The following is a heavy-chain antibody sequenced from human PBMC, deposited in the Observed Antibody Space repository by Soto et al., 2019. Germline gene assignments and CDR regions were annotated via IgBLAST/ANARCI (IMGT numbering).Heavy chain of an antibody. CDR1: GGSINGYY. J-gene: IGHJ6*02. CDR3: ARARVDYYYYGMDV. CDR2: IYYSGST. Sequence: PSETLSLTCTVSGGSINGYYWSWIRQPPGKGLEWFGYIYYSGSTKYNPSLKSRVTMSVDTSKNQFSLTLRSVTAADTAVYYCARARVDYYYYGMDVWGQGTTVTVSS. V-gene: IGHV4-59*13.